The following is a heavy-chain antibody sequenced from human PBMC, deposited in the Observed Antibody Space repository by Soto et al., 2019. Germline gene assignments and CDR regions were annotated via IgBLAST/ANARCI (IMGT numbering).Heavy chain of an antibody. Sequence: QGQLQESAPGLVNPWETLSLTCTVSGGSISNDRWSWVRQPAGMGLEWIGRIFASGRNNYNTSLQSRVNMSVDTSKNRFSPKVTSLAAADTAVHYCTRGTFETTAPFYWGQGTPVTVSS. CDR1: GGSISNDR. CDR3: TRGTFETTAPFY. J-gene: IGHJ4*02. D-gene: IGHD2-21*02. CDR2: IFASGRN. V-gene: IGHV4-4*07.